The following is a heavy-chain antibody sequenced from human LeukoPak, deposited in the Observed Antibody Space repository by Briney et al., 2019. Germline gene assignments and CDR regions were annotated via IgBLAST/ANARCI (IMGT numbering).Heavy chain of an antibody. D-gene: IGHD2-2*01. CDR2: IYHSGST. Sequence: PSETLSLTCAVSGGSISSGGYSWSWIRQPPGKGLEWIGYIYHSGSTYYNPSLKSRVTISVDRSKNQFSLKLSSVTAADTAVYYCARVVCSSTSCYFDYWGQGTLATVSS. CDR1: GGSISSGGYS. J-gene: IGHJ4*02. CDR3: ARVVCSSTSCYFDY. V-gene: IGHV4-30-2*01.